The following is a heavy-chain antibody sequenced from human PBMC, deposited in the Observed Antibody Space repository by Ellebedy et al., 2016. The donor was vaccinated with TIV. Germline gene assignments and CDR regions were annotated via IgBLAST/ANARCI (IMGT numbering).Heavy chain of an antibody. CDR2: INSDGSST. CDR1: GFTFSSYA. CDR3: ARGMRVMSYYYGMDV. D-gene: IGHD3-16*01. J-gene: IGHJ6*02. V-gene: IGHV3-74*01. Sequence: PGGSLRLSCVGSGFTFSSYAMSWVRQAPGKGLVWVSRINSDGSSTSYADSVKGRFTISRDNAKNTLYLQMNSLRAEDTAVYHCARGMRVMSYYYGMDVWGQGTTVTVSS.